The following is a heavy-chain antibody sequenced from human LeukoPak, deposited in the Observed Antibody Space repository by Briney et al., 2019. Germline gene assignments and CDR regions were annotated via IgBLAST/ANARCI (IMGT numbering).Heavy chain of an antibody. Sequence: PSETLSLTCTVSGGSISSYYWSWIRQPAGKGLEWIGRIYTSGSTNYNPSLKSRVTMSVDTSKNQFSLKLSSVTAADTAVYYCARVHTDFWSGSFDYWGQGTLVTVSS. CDR1: GGSISSYY. CDR3: ARVHTDFWSGSFDY. CDR2: IYTSGST. V-gene: IGHV4-4*07. J-gene: IGHJ4*02. D-gene: IGHD3-3*01.